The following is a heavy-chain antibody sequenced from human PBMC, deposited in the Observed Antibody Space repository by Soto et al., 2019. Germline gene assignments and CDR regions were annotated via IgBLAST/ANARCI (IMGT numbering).Heavy chain of an antibody. CDR3: AKGYRQYYYYGMDV. V-gene: IGHV3-23*01. D-gene: IGHD4-4*01. CDR1: GFTFSNYA. J-gene: IGHJ6*02. Sequence: GGSLRLSCAASGFTFSNYAMIWVRQAPGKGLEWVSAISGSGGSTYYADSVKGRFTISRDNSKNTLYLQMNSLRVEDTAVYYCAKGYRQYYYYGMDVWGQGTTVTVSS. CDR2: ISGSGGST.